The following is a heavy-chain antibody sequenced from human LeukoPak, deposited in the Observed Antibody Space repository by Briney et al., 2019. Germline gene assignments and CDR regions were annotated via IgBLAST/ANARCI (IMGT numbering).Heavy chain of an antibody. D-gene: IGHD6-13*01. Sequence: GGSLRLSCAASGFTFSSYAMSWVRQAPGKGLEWVSSISGSGGTTYYADSVKGRFTISRDNPNNTLDLQMNSLTAEDTAVYYCAKEDGSWSFDYWGQGTLVTVSS. V-gene: IGHV3-23*01. J-gene: IGHJ4*02. CDR3: AKEDGSWSFDY. CDR2: ISGSGGTT. CDR1: GFTFSSYA.